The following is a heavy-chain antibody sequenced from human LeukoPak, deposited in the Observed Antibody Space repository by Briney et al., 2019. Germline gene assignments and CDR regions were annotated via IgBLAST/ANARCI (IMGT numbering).Heavy chain of an antibody. D-gene: IGHD2-21*01. CDR1: GFTFNKYG. CDR2: ITHTGST. J-gene: IGHJ6*04. CDR3: ARGRRVPSLFPVDV. Sequence: GSLRLSCVASGFTFNKYGIHWVRQPPGKGLEWIGEITHTGSTNYNPSLKSRVTISVDTSKNQLSLKLSSVTAADTAVYYCARGRRVPSLFPVDVWGKGTTVTVSS. V-gene: IGHV4-34*01.